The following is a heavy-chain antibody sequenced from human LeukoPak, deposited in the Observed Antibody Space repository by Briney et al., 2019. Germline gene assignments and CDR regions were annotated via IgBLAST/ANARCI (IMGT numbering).Heavy chain of an antibody. CDR1: GFPFGTFW. J-gene: IGHJ4*02. CDR2: INQGGSQI. Sequence: PGGSLRLSCEASGFPFGTFWMSWVRQAPGKGLEWVANINQGGSQISYVDSVRGRFTISRDNAKNSLYLQMNSLRAEDTAVYYCARANYCFDYWGQGTLVTVSS. V-gene: IGHV3-7*01. CDR3: ARANYCFDY. D-gene: IGHD5-24*01.